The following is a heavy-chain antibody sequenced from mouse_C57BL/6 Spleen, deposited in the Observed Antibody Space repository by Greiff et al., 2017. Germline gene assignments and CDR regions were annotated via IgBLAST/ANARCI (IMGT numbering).Heavy chain of an antibody. J-gene: IGHJ2*01. D-gene: IGHD2-4*01. Sequence: QVQLKQSGPELVKPGASVKISCKASGYAFSSSWMNWVKQRPGKGLEWIGRIYPGDGDTNYNGKFKGKATLTADKSSSTAYMQLSSLTSEDSAVYFCARGYYDYDGDWGQGTTLTVSS. CDR3: ARGYYDYDGD. CDR2: IYPGDGDT. CDR1: GYAFSSSW. V-gene: IGHV1-82*01.